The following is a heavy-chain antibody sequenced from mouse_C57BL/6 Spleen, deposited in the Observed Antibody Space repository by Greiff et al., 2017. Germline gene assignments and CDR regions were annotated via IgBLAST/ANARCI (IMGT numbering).Heavy chain of an antibody. CDR3: VRPHCCGWYFDV. CDR2: IRSKSNNYAT. J-gene: IGHJ1*03. D-gene: IGHD6-1*01. V-gene: IGHV10-1*01. Sequence: EVQLQESGGGLVQPKGSLKLSCAASGFSFNTYAMNWVRQAPGKGLEWVARIRSKSNNYATYYAVSVKDRFTISRDDSESMLYLHMNNLKAEDTAMYSCVRPHCCGWYFDVWGTGTTVTVSS. CDR1: GFSFNTYA.